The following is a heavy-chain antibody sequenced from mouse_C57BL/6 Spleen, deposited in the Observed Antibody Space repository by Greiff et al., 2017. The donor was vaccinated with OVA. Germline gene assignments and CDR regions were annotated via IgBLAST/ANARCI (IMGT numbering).Heavy chain of an antibody. CDR2: ISDGGSYT. Sequence: EVQGVESGGGLVKPGGSLKLSCAASGFTFSSYAMSWVRQTPEKRLEWVATISDGGSYTYYPDNVKGRFTISRDNAKNNLYLQMSHLKSEDTAMYYCARGGGPPDYWGQGTTLTVSS. J-gene: IGHJ2*01. CDR1: GFTFSSYA. CDR3: ARGGGPPDY. V-gene: IGHV5-4*01.